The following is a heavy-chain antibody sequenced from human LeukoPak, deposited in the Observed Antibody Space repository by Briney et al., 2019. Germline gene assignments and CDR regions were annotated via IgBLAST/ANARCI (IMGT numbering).Heavy chain of an antibody. D-gene: IGHD3-16*01. V-gene: IGHV1-69*02. CDR1: GGTFSSYT. CDR2: IIPILGIA. J-gene: IGHJ6*03. CDR3: AGGVWIRGYYYYMDV. Sequence: ASVKVSCKASGGTFSSYTISWVRQAPGQGLEWMGRIIPILGIANYAQKFQGRVTITADKSTSTAYMELSSLRSEDTAVYYWAGGVWIRGYYYYMDVWGKGTTVTVSS.